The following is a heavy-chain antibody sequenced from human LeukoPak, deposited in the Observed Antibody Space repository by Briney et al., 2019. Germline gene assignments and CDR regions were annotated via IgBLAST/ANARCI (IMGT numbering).Heavy chain of an antibody. J-gene: IGHJ6*03. Sequence: GGSLRLSCATSGITFSRYWMAWVRQAPGKGLEWVANIKQDGSEKYYADSVKGRFSISRDSSKNILYLQMNSLRAEDTAVYYCAKDRCSNGVGCYYYYMDVWGKGTTVTVSS. CDR1: GITFSRYW. CDR2: IKQDGSEK. V-gene: IGHV3-7*01. D-gene: IGHD2-8*01. CDR3: AKDRCSNGVGCYYYYMDV.